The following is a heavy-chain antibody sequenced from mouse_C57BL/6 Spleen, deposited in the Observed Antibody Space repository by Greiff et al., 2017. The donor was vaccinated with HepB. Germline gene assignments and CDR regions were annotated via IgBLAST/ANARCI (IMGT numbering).Heavy chain of an antibody. J-gene: IGHJ2*01. D-gene: IGHD1-1*01. Sequence: VQLQQSGAELVKPGASVKLSCKASGYTFTSYWMHWVKQRPGQGLEWIGMIHPNSGSTNYNEKFKSKATLTVDKSSSTAYMQLSSLTSEDSAVYYCARRSTTVVAHFDYWGQGTTLTVSS. V-gene: IGHV1-64*01. CDR2: IHPNSGST. CDR1: GYTFTSYW. CDR3: ARRSTTVVAHFDY.